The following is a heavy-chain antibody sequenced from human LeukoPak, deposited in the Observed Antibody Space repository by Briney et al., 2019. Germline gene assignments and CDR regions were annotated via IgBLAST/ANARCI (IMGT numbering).Heavy chain of an antibody. D-gene: IGHD3-9*01. J-gene: IGHJ4*02. CDR1: GYTFTSYG. Sequence: GASVKVSCKASGYTFTSYGISWVRQAPGQGLEWMGWISAYNGNTNYAQKLQGRVTMTTDTSTSTAYMELRSLRSDDTAVYYCARTYLRVLRYFDWPSGDDYWGQGTLVTVSS. CDR2: ISAYNGNT. CDR3: ARTYLRVLRYFDWPSGDDY. V-gene: IGHV1-18*01.